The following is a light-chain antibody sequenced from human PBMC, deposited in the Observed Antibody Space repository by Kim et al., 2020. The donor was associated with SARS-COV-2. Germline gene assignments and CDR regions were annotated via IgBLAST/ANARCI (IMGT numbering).Light chain of an antibody. CDR1: QSINSN. CDR2: VAS. Sequence: EIVMTQSPATLSVSPGERVTLSCRASQSINSNLAWYQQKPGQPPSLLIYVASTRATGIPARFSGSGSGTEFTLTISSLQSEDFVVYYCQQHNNWPRTFGQGTKVDIK. J-gene: IGKJ1*01. V-gene: IGKV3-15*01. CDR3: QQHNNWPRT.